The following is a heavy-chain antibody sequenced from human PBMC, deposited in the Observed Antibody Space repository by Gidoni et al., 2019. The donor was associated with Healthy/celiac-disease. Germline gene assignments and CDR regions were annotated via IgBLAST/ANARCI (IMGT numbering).Heavy chain of an antibody. CDR3: ARVIRTPDPTSRDY. Sequence: EVQLVESGGGLVKPGGSWRLSCAASGVTFSSYSMNWVRQAPGKGLEWVSSISSSSSYIYYADSVKGRFTISRDNAKNSLYLQMNSLRAEDTAVYYCARVIRTPDPTSRDYWGQGTLVTVSS. D-gene: IGHD1-26*01. CDR2: ISSSSSYI. J-gene: IGHJ4*02. CDR1: GVTFSSYS. V-gene: IGHV3-21*01.